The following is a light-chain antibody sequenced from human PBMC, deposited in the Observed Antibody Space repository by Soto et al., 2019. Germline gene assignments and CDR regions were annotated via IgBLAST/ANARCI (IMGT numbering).Light chain of an antibody. CDR3: EQYNSYPYT. V-gene: IGKV1-5*03. CDR2: KAS. CDR1: QSISSW. Sequence: DIQMTQSPSTLSASVGDRVTITCRASQSISSWLAWYQQKPGKAPMRLIYKASSLESGVPSRFSGSGSSTVFTLTISSLQPDDFATYYCEQYNSYPYTFGQGTKLEIK. J-gene: IGKJ2*01.